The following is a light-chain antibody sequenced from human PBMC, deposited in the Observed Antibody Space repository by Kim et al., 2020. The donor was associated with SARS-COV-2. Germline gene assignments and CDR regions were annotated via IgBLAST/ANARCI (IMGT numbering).Light chain of an antibody. V-gene: IGLV6-57*01. CDR2: EDN. CDR3: QSYDSNNQGV. Sequence: NFMLTQPHSVSGSPGKTVAISCTRSSGSIANTYVQWYQQRPGSSPTTVIYEDNQRPSGVPDRFSGSIDRSSNSASLTISGLKTEDEADYYCQSYDSNNQGVFGGGTQLTVL. CDR1: SGSIANTY. J-gene: IGLJ3*02.